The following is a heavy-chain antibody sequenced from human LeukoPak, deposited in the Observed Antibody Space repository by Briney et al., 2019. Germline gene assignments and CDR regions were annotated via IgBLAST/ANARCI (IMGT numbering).Heavy chain of an antibody. CDR1: GFTFSGYW. J-gene: IGHJ6*04. CDR3: AELGITMIGGV. D-gene: IGHD3-10*02. V-gene: IGHV3-7*01. Sequence: GGSLRLSCAAAGFTFSGYWMSWVRQTTEKGLECVAKINEDGSEKHYVDSVRGRFTISRDNAKNSFYLQMNSLRVEDTAVYYRAELGITMIGGVWGKGTTVTISS. CDR2: INEDGSEK.